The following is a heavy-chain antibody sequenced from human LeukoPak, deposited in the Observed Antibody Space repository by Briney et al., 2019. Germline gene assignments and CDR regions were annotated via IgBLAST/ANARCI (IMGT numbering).Heavy chain of an antibody. CDR1: GGSISSGDYY. Sequence: SQTLSLTCTVSGGSISSGDYYWSWIRQPPGKGLEWIGYIYYSGSTYYNPSLKSRVTISVDRSKNQFSLKLSSVTAADTAVYYCARHLRIAATSPYFFDYWGQGIMVTVSS. D-gene: IGHD6-13*01. V-gene: IGHV4-30-4*01. CDR3: ARHLRIAATSPYFFDY. CDR2: IYYSGST. J-gene: IGHJ4*02.